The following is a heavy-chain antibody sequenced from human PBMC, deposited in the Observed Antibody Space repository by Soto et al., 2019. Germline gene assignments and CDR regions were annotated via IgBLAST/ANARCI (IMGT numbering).Heavy chain of an antibody. CDR2: FDPEDGET. V-gene: IGHV1-24*01. CDR1: GYTLTDLS. Sequence: ASVKVSCKVSGYTLTDLSMHWVRQAPGKGLEWMGGFDPEDGETIYAQKFQGRVTMTEDTSTDTAYMELSSLRSEDTAVYYCAKHRYGDEGFDYWGQGILVTVSS. CDR3: AKHRYGDEGFDY. J-gene: IGHJ4*02. D-gene: IGHD4-17*01.